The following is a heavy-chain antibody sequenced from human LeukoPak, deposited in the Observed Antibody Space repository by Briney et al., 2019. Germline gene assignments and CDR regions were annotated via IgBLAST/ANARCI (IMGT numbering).Heavy chain of an antibody. J-gene: IGHJ3*01. D-gene: IGHD3-22*01. CDR2: IYYSGST. V-gene: IGHV4-30-4*08. CDR1: GGSISSGDYY. CDR3: AAYITTINAFDV. Sequence: SQTLPLTCTVSGGSISSGDYYWSWIRQPPGKGLEWIGYIYYSGSTYYNPSLKSRVTISVDTSKNQFSLKLSSVTAAGTAVYYCAAYITTINAFDVWGQGTMVTVSS.